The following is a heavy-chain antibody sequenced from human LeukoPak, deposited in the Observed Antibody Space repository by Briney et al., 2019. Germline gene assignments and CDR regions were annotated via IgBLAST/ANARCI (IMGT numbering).Heavy chain of an antibody. CDR1: GFTFSSYV. CDR2: ISAGDDST. D-gene: IGHD2-21*01. V-gene: IGHV3-23*01. Sequence: GGSLRLSCAASGFTFSSYVMSWVRQTPGKGLEWVSTISAGDDSTYYADSVKGRFTISRDNSKNTLYLQMNSLRAGDTGIYYCAKVFFPPPYYFNSWGQGTLVTVSP. J-gene: IGHJ4*02. CDR3: AKVFFPPPYYFNS.